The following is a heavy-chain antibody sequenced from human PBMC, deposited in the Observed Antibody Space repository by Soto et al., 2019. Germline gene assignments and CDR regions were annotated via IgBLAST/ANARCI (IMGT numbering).Heavy chain of an antibody. CDR1: GYTLTELS. D-gene: IGHD3-22*01. J-gene: IGHJ6*02. CDR3: AGITMIVVGAYGMDV. Sequence: VASVKVSCKXSGYTLTELSMHWVRQAPGKGLEWMGGFDPEDAEIIYAQKFQGRVTMTEDTSTDTAYMELSSLRSEDTAVYYCAGITMIVVGAYGMDVWGQGTTVTVSS. V-gene: IGHV1-24*01. CDR2: FDPEDAEI.